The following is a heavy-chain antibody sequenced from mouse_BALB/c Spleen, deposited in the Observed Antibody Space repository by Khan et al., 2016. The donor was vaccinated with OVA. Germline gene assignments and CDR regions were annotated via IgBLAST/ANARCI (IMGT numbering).Heavy chain of an antibody. Sequence: EVQLVESGGDLVKPGGSLKLSCAASGFTFSSYGMSWVRQTLDKRLVWVATISSGSSYTYYPDCVKGRFTISRDNAKNTLYLQMNSQMSEDTAMYYCARQGKGSMDYWCQGTSVTVSS. CDR1: GFTFSSYG. J-gene: IGHJ4*01. D-gene: IGHD2-1*01. V-gene: IGHV5-6*01. CDR3: ARQGKGSMDY. CDR2: ISSGSSYT.